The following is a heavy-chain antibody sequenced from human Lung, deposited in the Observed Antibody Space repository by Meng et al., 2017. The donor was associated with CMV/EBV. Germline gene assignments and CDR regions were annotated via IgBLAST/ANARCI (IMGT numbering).Heavy chain of an antibody. CDR2: ISYDGSNK. CDR3: ARNNCSSTSCYSLYYYGMDV. CDR1: GFTFSSYA. J-gene: IGHJ6*02. D-gene: IGHD2-2*01. V-gene: IGHV3-30*14. Sequence: GESLKISCAASGFTFSSYAMHWVRQAPGKGLEWVAVISYDGSNKYYADSVKGRFTISRDNSKNTLYLQMNSLRAEDTAVYYCARNNCSSTSCYSLYYYGMDVWGQGTTVTSP.